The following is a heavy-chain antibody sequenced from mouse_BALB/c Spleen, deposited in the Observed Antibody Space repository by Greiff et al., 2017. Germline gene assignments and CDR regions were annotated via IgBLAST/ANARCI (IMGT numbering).Heavy chain of an antibody. V-gene: IGHV2-9*02. D-gene: IGHD1-1*01. CDR3: ARVSYYYGSSLYAMDY. Sequence: VKVVESGPGLVAPSQSLSITCTVSGFSLTSYGVHWVRQPPGKGLEWLGVIWAGGSTNYNSALMSRLSISKDNSKSQVFLKMNSLQTDDTAMYYCARVSYYYGSSLYAMDYWGQGTSVTVSS. CDR1: GFSLTSYG. CDR2: IWAGGST. J-gene: IGHJ4*01.